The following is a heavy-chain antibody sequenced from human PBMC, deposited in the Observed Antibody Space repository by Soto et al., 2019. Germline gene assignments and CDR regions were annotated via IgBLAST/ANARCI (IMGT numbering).Heavy chain of an antibody. CDR3: ARNMTRTVVPYFDF. D-gene: IGHD1-7*01. Sequence: SVKVSCKASGGTFSNYVVNWVRQAPGQGLEWMGRIIPISGAANYAQRFQGRVTITADKSTSTSYMELSSLRSEDTAVYYCARNMTRTVVPYFDFWGQGTLVTVSS. CDR2: IIPISGAA. V-gene: IGHV1-69*06. J-gene: IGHJ4*02. CDR1: GGTFSNYV.